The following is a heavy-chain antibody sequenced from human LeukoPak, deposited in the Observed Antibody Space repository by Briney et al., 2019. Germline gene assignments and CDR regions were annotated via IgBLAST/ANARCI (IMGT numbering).Heavy chain of an antibody. CDR1: GGSINTYY. D-gene: IGHD2-15*01. V-gene: IGHV4-59*01. J-gene: IGHJ5*02. Sequence: SETLSLTCTVSGGSINTYYWSRLRQPPGKGLEWIGYISDSGSPSYNSSLKSRVTISIDTSKKQFSLMLSSVTAADTAIYYCARSTQRYCSGGTCFPYWFDPWGRGALVTVSS. CDR2: ISDSGSP. CDR3: ARSTQRYCSGGTCFPYWFDP.